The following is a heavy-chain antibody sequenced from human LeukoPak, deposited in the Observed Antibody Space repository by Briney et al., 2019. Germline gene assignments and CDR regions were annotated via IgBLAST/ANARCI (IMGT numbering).Heavy chain of an antibody. J-gene: IGHJ4*02. D-gene: IGHD2-2*01. CDR1: GFTFDDYG. CDR3: AREGDCSSTSCYFIDY. V-gene: IGHV3-20*04. Sequence: GGSLRLSCAASGFTFDDYGMSWVRQAPGKGLEWVSGINWNGGSTGYADSVKGRFTISRDNAKNSLYLQMNSLRAEDTALYYCAREGDCSSTSCYFIDYWGQGTLVTASS. CDR2: INWNGGST.